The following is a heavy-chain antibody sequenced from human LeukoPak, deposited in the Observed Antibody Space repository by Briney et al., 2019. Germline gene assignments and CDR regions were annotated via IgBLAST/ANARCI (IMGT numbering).Heavy chain of an antibody. CDR2: IYPGDSDT. Sequence: GESLKISCKGSGYNFAHDWIGWVRQMPGKGLEWMGIIYPGDSDTRYSPSFQGQVTISADKSISTAYLQWSSLKASDTAMYYCARYGYCSGGSCYSFVGIDYWGQGTLVTVSS. D-gene: IGHD2-15*01. V-gene: IGHV5-51*01. CDR1: GYNFAHDW. CDR3: ARYGYCSGGSCYSFVGIDY. J-gene: IGHJ4*02.